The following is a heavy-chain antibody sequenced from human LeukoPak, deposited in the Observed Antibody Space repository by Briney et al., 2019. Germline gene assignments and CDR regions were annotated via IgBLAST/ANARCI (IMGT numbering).Heavy chain of an antibody. CDR2: IWYDGSNK. CDR3: ARDSSGYYLGTFDY. J-gene: IGHJ4*02. CDR1: GFTFSSYG. Sequence: PGGSLRLSCAASGFTFSSYGMHWVRQAPGKGLEWVAVIWYDGSNKYYADSVKGRFTISRDNSKDTLYLQMNSLRAEDTAVYYCARDSSGYYLGTFDYWGPGTLVTVSS. D-gene: IGHD3-22*01. V-gene: IGHV3-33*01.